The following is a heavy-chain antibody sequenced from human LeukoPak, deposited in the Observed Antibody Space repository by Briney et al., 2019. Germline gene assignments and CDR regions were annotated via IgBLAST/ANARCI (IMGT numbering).Heavy chain of an antibody. V-gene: IGHV4-4*02. Sequence: SGTLSLTCAVSGGSITQTNYWSGVRQPPGKGLEWIGEVNLQGGTNYNPSLLRRVAISVDTSANHVSLQMTSVTAADTAVYYCAREGGSYRPLDYSGQGTLVTVSS. CDR1: GGSITQTNY. J-gene: IGHJ4*02. CDR3: AREGGSYRPLDY. CDR2: VNLQGGT. D-gene: IGHD3-16*02.